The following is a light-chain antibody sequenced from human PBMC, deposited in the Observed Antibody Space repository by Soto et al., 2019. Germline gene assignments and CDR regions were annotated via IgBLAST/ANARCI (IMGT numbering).Light chain of an antibody. Sequence: DILMTQSPATLSVSPGERATLSCRASQSVDSNLAWYQQKPGQAPRLLIYGASTRATGISARFSGSGSGTEFTLTVSSLQSEDYGVYYCQQYNNWWTFGQGTKVEI. V-gene: IGKV3-15*01. CDR3: QQYNNWWT. J-gene: IGKJ1*01. CDR2: GAS. CDR1: QSVDSN.